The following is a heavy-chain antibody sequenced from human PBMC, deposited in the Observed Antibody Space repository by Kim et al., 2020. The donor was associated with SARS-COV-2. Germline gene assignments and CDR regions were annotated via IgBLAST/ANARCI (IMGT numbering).Heavy chain of an antibody. J-gene: IGHJ4*02. CDR3: ARDRDGYNYAPGY. Sequence: YADSVKGRVTISRDNAKNSLYLQMNSLRAEDTALYYCARDRDGYNYAPGYWGQGTLVTVSS. D-gene: IGHD5-12*01. V-gene: IGHV3-20*03.